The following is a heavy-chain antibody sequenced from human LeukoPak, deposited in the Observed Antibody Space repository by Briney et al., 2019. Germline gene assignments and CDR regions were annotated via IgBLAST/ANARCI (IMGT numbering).Heavy chain of an antibody. CDR3: ARNRDGYLPFDY. J-gene: IGHJ4*02. CDR1: GFTFSDYY. CDR2: ISSSSSYT. V-gene: IGHV3-11*06. Sequence: GGSLRLPCAASGFTFSDYYMSWIRQAPGKGLEWVSYISSSSSYTNYADSVKGRFTISRDNAKNSLYLQMNSLRAEDTAVYYCARNRDGYLPFDYWGQGTLVTVSS. D-gene: IGHD5-24*01.